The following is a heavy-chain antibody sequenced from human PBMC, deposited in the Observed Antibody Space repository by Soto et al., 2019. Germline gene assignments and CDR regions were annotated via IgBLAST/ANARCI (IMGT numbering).Heavy chain of an antibody. Sequence: EVQLLESGGGLVQPGGSLRLSCAASGFTFSSYAMSWVRQAPGKGLEWVSAISGSGGSTYYADSVKGRFTISRDNSKNPLYLQMNSLRAEDTAVYYCAKDFEQDSGSDYWGQGTLVTVSS. D-gene: IGHD1-26*01. J-gene: IGHJ4*02. V-gene: IGHV3-23*01. CDR3: AKDFEQDSGSDY. CDR2: ISGSGGST. CDR1: GFTFSSYA.